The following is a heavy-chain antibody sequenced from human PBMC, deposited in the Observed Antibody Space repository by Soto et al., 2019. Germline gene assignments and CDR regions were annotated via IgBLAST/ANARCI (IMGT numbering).Heavy chain of an antibody. Sequence: ASVKVSCKASGYIFTVYYMHWVRQAPGQGLEWMGWINPNSGGTNYAQKFQGRVTMTRDTSIRTAYMELSRLRSDDTAVYYCARQGSGSNWLDPWGQGTLVTVSS. CDR1: GYIFTVYY. D-gene: IGHD3-10*01. CDR2: INPNSGGT. V-gene: IGHV1-2*02. CDR3: ARQGSGSNWLDP. J-gene: IGHJ5*02.